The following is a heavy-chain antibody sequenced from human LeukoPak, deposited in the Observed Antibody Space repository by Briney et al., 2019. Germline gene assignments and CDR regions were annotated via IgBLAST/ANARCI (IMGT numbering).Heavy chain of an antibody. CDR2: IYYSGST. CDR1: GGSISSYY. CDR3: ARDVRSSITVIRGGAHARWYFDL. J-gene: IGHJ2*01. V-gene: IGHV4-59*01. Sequence: PSETLSLTCTVSGGSISSYYWSWIRQPPGKGLEWIGHIYYSGSTNCNPSLKSRVTISVDTSKNQFSLKLSSVTAADTAVYYCARDVRSSITVIRGGAHARWYFDLWGRGTLVTVSS. D-gene: IGHD3-10*01.